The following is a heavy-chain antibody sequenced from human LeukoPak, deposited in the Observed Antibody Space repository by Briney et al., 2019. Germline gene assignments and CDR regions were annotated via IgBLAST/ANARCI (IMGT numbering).Heavy chain of an antibody. CDR1: GGTFSSYA. CDR3: ARSPPITMIVVVKGDENAEYFQH. V-gene: IGHV1-69*04. D-gene: IGHD3-22*01. CDR2: IIPILGIA. J-gene: IGHJ1*01. Sequence: SVKVSCKASGGTFSSYAISWVRQAPGQGLEWMGRIIPILGIANYAQKFQGRVTITADKSTSTAYMELSSLRSEDTAVYYCARSPPITMIVVVKGDENAEYFQHWGQGTLVTVSS.